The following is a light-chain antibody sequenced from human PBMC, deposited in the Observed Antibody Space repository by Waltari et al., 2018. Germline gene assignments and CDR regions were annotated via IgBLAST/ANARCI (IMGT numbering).Light chain of an antibody. V-gene: IGLV1-40*01. CDR2: GTS. J-gene: IGLJ2*01. CDR3: QSYDTSLSVV. CDR1: GSNLGAGYA. Sequence: QSVLTQPPSVSGAPGQRVSISCTGSGSNLGAGYAVHWYRQHPGKAPKLPIYGTSTRPPGVPDRFFGSPSGTSASLAITALQAEDEAEYYCQSYDTSLSVVFGGGTKLTVL.